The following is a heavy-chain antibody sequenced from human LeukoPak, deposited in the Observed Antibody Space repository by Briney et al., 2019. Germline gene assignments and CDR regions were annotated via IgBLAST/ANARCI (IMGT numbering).Heavy chain of an antibody. CDR2: ISGSGGST. V-gene: IGHV3-23*01. J-gene: IGHJ4*02. CDR1: GFTLSSYA. CDR3: AKDRKNTMIVVGFDY. Sequence: PGGSLRLSCAASGFTLSSYAMGWVRQAPGKGLEWVSGISGSGGSTYYADSVKGRFTISRDNSKNTLYLQMNSLRAEDTAVYYCAKDRKNTMIVVGFDYWGQETLVTVSS. D-gene: IGHD3-22*01.